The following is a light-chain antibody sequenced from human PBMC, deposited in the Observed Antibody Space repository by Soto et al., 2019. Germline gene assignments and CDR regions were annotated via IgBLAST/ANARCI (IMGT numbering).Light chain of an antibody. CDR2: DAS. CDR1: QDISNY. Sequence: DIQMTQSPSSPSASVGDRGTITCQASQDISNYLNWYQQKPGKAPKLLIYDASNLETGVPSRFSGSGSGTDFTFTISSLQSEDFAVYYCQQYYHWLTFGGGTKVDIK. J-gene: IGKJ4*01. V-gene: IGKV1-33*01. CDR3: QQYYHWLT.